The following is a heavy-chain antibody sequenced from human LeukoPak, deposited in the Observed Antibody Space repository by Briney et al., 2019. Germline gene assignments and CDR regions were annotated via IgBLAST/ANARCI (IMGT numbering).Heavy chain of an antibody. CDR1: GFTFSSYS. V-gene: IGHV3-23*01. CDR2: VIASGLST. Sequence: GGSLRLSCAASGFTFSSYSMSWVRQSPGKGLEWVSSVIASGLSTYYADSVKGRFTMSKDNVKNSLYLQMNSPRAEDTAVYYCARGGGLTWGQGNVVTVSS. J-gene: IGHJ5*02. CDR3: ARGGGLT. D-gene: IGHD3-10*01.